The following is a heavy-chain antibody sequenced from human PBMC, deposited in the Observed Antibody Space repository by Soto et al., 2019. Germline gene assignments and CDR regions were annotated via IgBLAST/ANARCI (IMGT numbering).Heavy chain of an antibody. CDR1: GDKIRTGGCR. J-gene: IGHJ4*02. V-gene: IGHV4-30-2*01. D-gene: IGHD2-15*01. CDR3: ARGEVVALGY. CDR2: IYHSGST. Sequence: SLPNNVSGDKIRTGGCRCAWIRQPPGKGLEWIGYIYHSGSTYYNPSLKSRVTILVDRSKNQFSLKLSSVTAADTAVYYCARGEVVALGYWGQGTLVTVSS.